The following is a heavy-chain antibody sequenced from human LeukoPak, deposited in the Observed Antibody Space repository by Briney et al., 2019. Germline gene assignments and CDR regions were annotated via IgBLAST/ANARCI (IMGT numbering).Heavy chain of an antibody. CDR1: GGSISSYY. Sequence: SETLSLTCTVSGGSISSYYWSCIRQPPGKGLEWIARIYTSGITNYNPSLKRRVTISVDKSKNQFSLKLGSVTAADTAVYYCARDYYGSGSYDYWGQGTLVTVSS. CDR2: IYTSGIT. D-gene: IGHD3-10*01. CDR3: ARDYYGSGSYDY. V-gene: IGHV4-4*07. J-gene: IGHJ4*02.